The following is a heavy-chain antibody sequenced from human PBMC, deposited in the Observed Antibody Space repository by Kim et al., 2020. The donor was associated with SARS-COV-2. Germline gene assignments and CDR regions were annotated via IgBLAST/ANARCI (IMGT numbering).Heavy chain of an antibody. CDR1: GFTFSDYY. Sequence: GGSLRLSCAASGFTFSDYYMSWIHQAPGKGLEWVSYISSTTNYTRYADSVKGRFAISRDNAKNSLYLQMNSLRAEDTAVYYCARVALGSSSWYWFDPWGQGTLVTVSS. J-gene: IGHJ5*02. D-gene: IGHD6-13*01. V-gene: IGHV3-11*05. CDR3: ARVALGSSSWYWFDP. CDR2: ISSTTNYT.